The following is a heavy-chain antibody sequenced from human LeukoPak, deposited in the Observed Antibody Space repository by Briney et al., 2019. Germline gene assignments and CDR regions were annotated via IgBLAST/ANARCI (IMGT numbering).Heavy chain of an antibody. CDR2: ITSGGNNR. V-gene: IGHV3-48*03. J-gene: IGHJ1*01. D-gene: IGHD6-19*01. Sequence: GGSLRLSCEDSGFSFLSYEFNWVRQAPGKGLEGIAYITSGGNNRYYADSVKGRFTISRDNSKNTLYLQMNGLRPEDTAVYYCARGGKIPLAGTRSPQYFQHWGQGTLVTVSS. CDR1: GFSFLSYE. CDR3: ARGGKIPLAGTRSPQYFQH.